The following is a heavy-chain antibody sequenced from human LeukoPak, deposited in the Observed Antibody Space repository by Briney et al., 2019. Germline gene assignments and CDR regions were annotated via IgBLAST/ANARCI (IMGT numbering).Heavy chain of an antibody. D-gene: IGHD5-24*01. CDR3: ARGRVPELVRRDGYNVFDY. CDR1: GGSLSSNTYY. Sequence: SETLSLTCTVSGGSLSSNTYYWGWIRQPPGKGLEWIGEINHSGSTNYNPSLKSRVTISVDTSKNQFSLKLSSVTAADTAVYYCARGRVPELVRRDGYNVFDYWGQGTLVTVSS. CDR2: INHSGST. J-gene: IGHJ4*02. V-gene: IGHV4-39*07.